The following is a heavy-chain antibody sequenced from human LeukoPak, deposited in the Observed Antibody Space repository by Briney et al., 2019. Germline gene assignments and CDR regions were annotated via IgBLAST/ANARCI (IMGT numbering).Heavy chain of an antibody. Sequence: GGSLRLSCAASGFTFSSYAMSWVRQAPGKGLECISGFSGSGGSTYYADSVKGRFTISRDNSKNTLYLQMNSLRAEDTAVYYCARASSSWYYFDYWGQGTLVTVSS. J-gene: IGHJ4*02. CDR2: FSGSGGST. CDR1: GFTFSSYA. V-gene: IGHV3-23*01. D-gene: IGHD6-13*01. CDR3: ARASSSWYYFDY.